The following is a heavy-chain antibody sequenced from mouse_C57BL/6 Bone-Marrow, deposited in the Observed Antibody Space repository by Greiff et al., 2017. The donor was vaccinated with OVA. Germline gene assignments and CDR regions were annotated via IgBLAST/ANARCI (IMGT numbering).Heavy chain of an antibody. Sequence: QVQLKESGAELARPGASVKLSCKASGYTFTSYGISWVKQRTGQGLEWIGEIYPRSGNTYYNEKFKGKATLTADKSSSTAYMELRSLTSEDSAVYFCYYGSSLYAMDYWGQGTSVTVSS. V-gene: IGHV1-81*01. CDR2: IYPRSGNT. J-gene: IGHJ4*01. D-gene: IGHD1-1*01. CDR1: GYTFTSYG. CDR3: YYGSSLYAMDY.